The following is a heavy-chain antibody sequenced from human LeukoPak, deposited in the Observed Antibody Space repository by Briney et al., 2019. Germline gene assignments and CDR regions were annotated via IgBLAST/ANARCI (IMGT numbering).Heavy chain of an antibody. V-gene: IGHV4-39*01. CDR3: ASLSCGADCYIPSDGLDI. CDR1: GDSITSNKYY. J-gene: IGHJ3*02. D-gene: IGHD2-21*02. Sequence: SETLSLTCAVSGDSITSNKYYWGWIRQPPGKGLEWIGSVYYSGNTYYNPSLKSRVTISVDTSKNQFSLKLSSVTAADTAVYYCASLSCGADCYIPSDGLDIWGQGTMVSVSS. CDR2: VYYSGNT.